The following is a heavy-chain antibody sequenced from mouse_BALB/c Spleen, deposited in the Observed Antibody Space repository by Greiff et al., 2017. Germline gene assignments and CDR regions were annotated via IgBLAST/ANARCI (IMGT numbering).Heavy chain of an antibody. Sequence: EVKLVESGGGLVQPGGSLKLSCAASGFTFSSYTMSWVRQTPEKRLEWVAYISNGGGSTYYPDTVKGRFTISRENAKNTLYLQMSRLKSEDTTMYYCARQNSLLRPFDYGGKGTTLTVSS. J-gene: IGHJ2*01. D-gene: IGHD1-2*01. CDR3: ARQNSLLRPFDY. V-gene: IGHV5-12-2*01. CDR1: GFTFSSYT. CDR2: ISNGGGST.